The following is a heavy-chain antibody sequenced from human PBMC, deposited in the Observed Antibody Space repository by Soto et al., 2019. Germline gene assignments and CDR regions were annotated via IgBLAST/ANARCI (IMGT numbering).Heavy chain of an antibody. D-gene: IGHD3-10*01. J-gene: IGHJ4*02. CDR1: GFAFSTYA. V-gene: IGHV3-33*08. CDR2: IWADGSRQ. CDR3: VGGICYWGRGYY. Sequence: QVQLVESGGGVIQPGKSLRLSCSASGFAFSTYAMHWVRQAPGKGLEWVAVIWADGSRQFYADSVKGRFTVSRDNSQNSLFLQVNSLRVDDTARYYCVGGICYWGRGYYWGQGPMVTVSS.